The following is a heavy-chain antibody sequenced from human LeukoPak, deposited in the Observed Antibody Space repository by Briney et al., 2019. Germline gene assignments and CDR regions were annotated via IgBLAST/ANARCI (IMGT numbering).Heavy chain of an antibody. CDR2: IWYDGSNK. D-gene: IGHD3-22*01. Sequence: GGSPRLSCAASGFTFSSYAMHWVRQAPGKGLEWVAVIWYDGSNKYYADSVKGRFTISRDNSKNTLYLQMNSLRAEDTAVYYCASAGHYYDSSGSYGDYWGQGTLVTVSS. V-gene: IGHV3-33*08. CDR1: GFTFSSYA. CDR3: ASAGHYYDSSGSYGDY. J-gene: IGHJ4*02.